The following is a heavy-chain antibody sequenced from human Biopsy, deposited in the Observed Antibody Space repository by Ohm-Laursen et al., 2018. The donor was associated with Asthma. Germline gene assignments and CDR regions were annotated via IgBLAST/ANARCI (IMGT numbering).Heavy chain of an antibody. Sequence: TLSLTCTVSGGSISSGDYYWSWVRQPPGKGLEWIGDIYYIGSTYYNPSLKSRVAISLDTSKNQFSLKLSPVTATDTAVYFCARRGGVRRYFDYWGQGTLVTVSS. J-gene: IGHJ4*02. CDR3: ARRGGVRRYFDY. CDR2: IYYIGST. CDR1: GGSISSGDYY. D-gene: IGHD3-16*01. V-gene: IGHV4-30-4*01.